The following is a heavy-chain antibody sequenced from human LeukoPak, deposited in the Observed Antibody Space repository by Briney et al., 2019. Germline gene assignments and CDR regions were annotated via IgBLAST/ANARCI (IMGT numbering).Heavy chain of an antibody. Sequence: TGGSLRLSCVASGFTFSSYWMHWVRQVPGKGLAWVSRIDEFGSVTNSADSVQGRFSISRDNAKNALYLQMNSLRAEDTAVYYCVRDMFGGRDYWGQGTLVTVSS. CDR1: GFTFSSYW. CDR2: IDEFGSVT. CDR3: VRDMFGGRDY. J-gene: IGHJ4*02. V-gene: IGHV3-74*01. D-gene: IGHD3-10*02.